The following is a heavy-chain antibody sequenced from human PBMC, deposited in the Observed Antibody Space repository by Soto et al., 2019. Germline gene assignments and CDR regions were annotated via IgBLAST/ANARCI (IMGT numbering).Heavy chain of an antibody. CDR1: GFTFNRHS. Sequence: EVQLVESGGGLVQPGGSLRLSCAASGFTFNRHSMSWVRQAPGKGLEWVSYISASGTSTQYADFVRGRLTVSRDNAKNSLYLQINRLREDDTAVYYCARDLLLVASATGAFDVWGQGTKVTVS. D-gene: IGHD5-12*01. J-gene: IGHJ3*01. V-gene: IGHV3-48*02. CDR3: ARDLLLVASATGAFDV. CDR2: ISASGTST.